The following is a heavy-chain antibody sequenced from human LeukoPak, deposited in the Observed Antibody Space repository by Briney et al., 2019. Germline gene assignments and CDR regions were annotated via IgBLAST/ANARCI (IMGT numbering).Heavy chain of an antibody. V-gene: IGHV3-48*03. Sequence: GGSLRLSCATSGFTFSSYEMNWVRQAPGKGLEWVSYISATGNTIYYADSVKGRFTISRDNAKNSLYLQMNSLRAEDTAVCYCARDSSGNFIPDYFDYWGQGTLVTVSS. CDR1: GFTFSSYE. D-gene: IGHD3-10*01. CDR3: ARDSSGNFIPDYFDY. CDR2: ISATGNTI. J-gene: IGHJ4*02.